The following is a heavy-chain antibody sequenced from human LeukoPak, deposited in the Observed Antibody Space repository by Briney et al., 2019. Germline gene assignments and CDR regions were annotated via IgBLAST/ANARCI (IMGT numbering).Heavy chain of an antibody. V-gene: IGHV1-18*01. CDR1: GYTFTSYG. Sequence: ASVKVSCKASGYTFTSYGISWVRQAPGQGLEWMGWISAYNGNTNYAQKFQGRVTITADESTSTAYMELSSLRSEDTAVYYCARDSVLLWFGELHHNWFDPWGQGTLVTVSS. J-gene: IGHJ5*02. CDR3: ARDSVLLWFGELHHNWFDP. CDR2: ISAYNGNT. D-gene: IGHD3-10*01.